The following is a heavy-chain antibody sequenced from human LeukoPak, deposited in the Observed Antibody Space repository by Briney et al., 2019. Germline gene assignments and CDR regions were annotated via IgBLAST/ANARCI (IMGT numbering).Heavy chain of an antibody. CDR2: IYPGDSDT. CDR3: ARRFDSGFDY. J-gene: IGHJ4*02. V-gene: IGHV5-51*01. Sequence: GEPLKISCKASGYSFTNYWIGWVRQMPGKGLEWMAIIYPGDSDTTYSPSFQGQVTMSVDKSITTAYLQWSSLKASDTAMYYCARRFDSGFDYWGQGTLVTVSS. CDR1: GYSFTNYW. D-gene: IGHD3-9*01.